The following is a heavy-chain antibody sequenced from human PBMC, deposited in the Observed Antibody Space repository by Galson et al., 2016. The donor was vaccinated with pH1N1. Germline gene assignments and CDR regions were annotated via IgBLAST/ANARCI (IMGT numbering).Heavy chain of an antibody. Sequence: SLRLSCAASGFTFDDYGMHWVRQAPGKGLEWVSGISWNSGSIGYADSVKGRFTISRDNGKNSLYLQMNSLRAEDTALYYCAKVEGFWSGYYTDWGQGTLVTVSS. CDR2: ISWNSGSI. CDR1: GFTFDDYG. J-gene: IGHJ4*02. D-gene: IGHD3-3*01. CDR3: AKVEGFWSGYYTD. V-gene: IGHV3-9*01.